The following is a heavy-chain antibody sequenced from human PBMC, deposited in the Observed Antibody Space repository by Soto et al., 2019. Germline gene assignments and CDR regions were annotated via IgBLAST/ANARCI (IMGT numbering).Heavy chain of an antibody. D-gene: IGHD3-16*02. CDR1: GGSFSGYY. CDR3: ARDLRHYDYVWGSYRYTYGMDV. CDR2: INHSGST. Sequence: PSETLSLTCAVYGGSFSGYYWSWIRQPPGKGLEWIGEINHSGSTNYNPSLKSRVTISVDTSKNQFSLKLSSVTAADTAVYYCARDLRHYDYVWGSYRYTYGMDVWGQGTTVTVSS. J-gene: IGHJ6*02. V-gene: IGHV4-34*01.